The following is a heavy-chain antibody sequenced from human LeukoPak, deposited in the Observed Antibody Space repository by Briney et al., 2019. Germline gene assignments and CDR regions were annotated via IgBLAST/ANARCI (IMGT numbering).Heavy chain of an antibody. J-gene: IGHJ4*02. CDR1: GFTFNNYA. V-gene: IGHV3-23*01. CDR3: ANLGSSTVW. D-gene: IGHD6-13*01. CDR2: ISGGGVST. Sequence: TGGSLRLSCAASGFTFNNYAMSWVRQAPGKGLEWVSAISGGGVSTYYAGSVKGRFSVSRDNSKNTLYLQMNSLRAEDTAVYYCANLGSSTVWWGQGTLVTVSS.